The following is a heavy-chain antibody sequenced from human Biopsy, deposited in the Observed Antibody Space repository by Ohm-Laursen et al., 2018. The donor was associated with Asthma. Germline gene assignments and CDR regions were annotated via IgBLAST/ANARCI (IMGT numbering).Heavy chain of an antibody. CDR2: INSVFGTT. J-gene: IGHJ4*02. CDR1: GGTFNTYV. D-gene: IGHD2-2*01. Sequence: TVKISCKSLGGTFNTYVIGWVRQAPGQGLEWMGGINSVFGTTTYPQKFQDRVTITADGSTSTVYMELSSLRSEDTAVYYCARKAGSCISRTCYSLDFWGQGTLVTVSS. V-gene: IGHV1-69*13. CDR3: ARKAGSCISRTCYSLDF.